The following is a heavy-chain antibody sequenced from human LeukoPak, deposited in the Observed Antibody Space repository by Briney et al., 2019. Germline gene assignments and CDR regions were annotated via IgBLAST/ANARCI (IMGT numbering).Heavy chain of an antibody. CDR2: ISSSGSTI. Sequence: PGGSLRLSCAASGSTFSDYYMSWIRQAPGKGLEWVSYISSSGSTIYYADSVKGRFTISRDNAKNSLYLQMNSLRAEDTAAYYCARESSGNFDWYFDLWGRGTLVTVSS. CDR1: GSTFSDYY. V-gene: IGHV3-11*04. D-gene: IGHD4-23*01. J-gene: IGHJ2*01. CDR3: ARESSGNFDWYFDL.